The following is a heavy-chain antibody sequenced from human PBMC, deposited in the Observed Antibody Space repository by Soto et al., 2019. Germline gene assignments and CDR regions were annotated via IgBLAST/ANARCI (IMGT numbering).Heavy chain of an antibody. Sequence: GGSQRLSCAASGFTFSGSAMHWVRQASGKGLEWVGRIRSKANSYATAYAASVKGRFTISRDDSKNTAYLQMNSLKTEDTAVYYCTRHDSNYDFWSGSPPRYGMDVWGQGTTVTVSS. CDR2: IRSKANSYAT. D-gene: IGHD3-3*01. CDR3: TRHDSNYDFWSGSPPRYGMDV. J-gene: IGHJ6*02. CDR1: GFTFSGSA. V-gene: IGHV3-73*01.